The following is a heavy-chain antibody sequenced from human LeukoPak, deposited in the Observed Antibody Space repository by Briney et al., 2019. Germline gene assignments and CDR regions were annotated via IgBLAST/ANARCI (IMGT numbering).Heavy chain of an antibody. CDR2: IIPIFGTA. D-gene: IGHD5-18*01. CDR1: GGTFSSYA. CDR3: ARDIGGYSYGPDYYYYCMDV. V-gene: IGHV1-69*05. J-gene: IGHJ6*03. Sequence: SVNVSCKASGGTFSSYAISWVRQAPGQGLEWMGGIIPIFGTANYAQKFQGRVTITTDESTSTAYMELSSLRSEDTAVYYCARDIGGYSYGPDYYYYCMDVWGKGTTVTVSS.